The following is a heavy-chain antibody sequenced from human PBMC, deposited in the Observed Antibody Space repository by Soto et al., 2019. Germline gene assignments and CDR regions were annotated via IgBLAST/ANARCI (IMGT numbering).Heavy chain of an antibody. CDR3: AHSGPAGSGTQGSRFGL. CDR2: SYRHDDK. D-gene: IGHD1-26*01. Sequence: GPPQANPSQLLTHTCTFSRFSLSTSGGGVGWIRQPPGKALEWLALSYRHDDKRYSPSLKNKLTITKATYQHQGVLTRTNINPVDTATYYCAHSGPAGSGTQGSRFGLWGQGTLVTVSS. CDR1: RFSLSTSGGG. V-gene: IGHV2-5*01. J-gene: IGHJ5*02.